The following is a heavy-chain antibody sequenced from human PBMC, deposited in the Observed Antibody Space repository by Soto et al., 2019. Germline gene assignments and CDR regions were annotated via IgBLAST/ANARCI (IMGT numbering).Heavy chain of an antibody. V-gene: IGHV1-3*01. Sequence: ASVKVSCKASGYTFTSYAMHWVRQAPGQRLEWMGWINAGNGNTKYSQKFQGRVTITRDTSASTAYMELSSLRSEDTAVYYCASQSLGYCSGGSCHDFDYWGQGTLVTVSS. D-gene: IGHD2-15*01. CDR1: GYTFTSYA. J-gene: IGHJ4*02. CDR2: INAGNGNT. CDR3: ASQSLGYCSGGSCHDFDY.